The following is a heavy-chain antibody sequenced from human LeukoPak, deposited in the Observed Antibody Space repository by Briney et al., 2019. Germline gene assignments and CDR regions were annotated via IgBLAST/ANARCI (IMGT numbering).Heavy chain of an antibody. CDR2: IYYTGNT. CDR3: ARGLSAAAGNYPYYYYYYYMDV. J-gene: IGHJ6*03. Sequence: SETLSLTCSVSGVSISSSNSYWGWIRQPPGKGLEWIGSIYYTGNTYYNASLKSRVTISIDTSKNQFSPKLTSVTAADTAVYYCARGLSAAAGNYPYYYYYYYMDVWGKGTTVTVSS. CDR1: GVSISSSNSY. V-gene: IGHV4-39*01. D-gene: IGHD6-13*01.